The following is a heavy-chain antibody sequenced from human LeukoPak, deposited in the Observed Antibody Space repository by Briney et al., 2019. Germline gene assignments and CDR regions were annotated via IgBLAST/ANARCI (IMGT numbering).Heavy chain of an antibody. D-gene: IGHD3/OR15-3a*01. CDR2: IYYSGST. CDR3: AREVRRWTGYALYYFDY. J-gene: IGHJ4*02. Sequence: SETLSLTCTVSGGSISSYYWSWIRQPPGKGLEWIGHIYYSGSTNYNPSLRSRVSISVDTSKNQFSLKLSSVTGADTAVYYCAREVRRWTGYALYYFDYWGQGTLVTVSS. CDR1: GGSISSYY. V-gene: IGHV4-59*01.